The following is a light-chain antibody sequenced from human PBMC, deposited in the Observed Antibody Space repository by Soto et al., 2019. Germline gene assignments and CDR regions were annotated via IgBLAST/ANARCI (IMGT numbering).Light chain of an antibody. Sequence: DVQMTQSPSSLSASVGDRVTITCRASQGISSNLNWYQQKPGQAPKRLIYGASTLQSGVPSRFGGSGSGTEFTLTITSLQPEDFATYYCLQNDGATYSFGQGT. J-gene: IGKJ2*01. CDR1: QGISSN. CDR2: GAS. V-gene: IGKV1-17*01. CDR3: LQNDGATYS.